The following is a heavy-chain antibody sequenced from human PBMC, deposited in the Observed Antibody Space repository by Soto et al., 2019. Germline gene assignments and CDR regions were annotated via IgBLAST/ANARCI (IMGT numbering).Heavy chain of an antibody. CDR1: GYTFTSYA. Sequence: QVQLVQSGAEVKKPGASVKVSCKASGYTFTSYAMHWVRQAPGQRLEWMGWINAGNGNTKYSQKFQGRVTITRDTSASTAYMELSSLRSEDTAVYYCAREIPPEPSYNWFDPWGQGTLVTVSS. J-gene: IGHJ5*02. CDR2: INAGNGNT. V-gene: IGHV1-3*01. CDR3: AREIPPEPSYNWFDP. D-gene: IGHD6-6*01.